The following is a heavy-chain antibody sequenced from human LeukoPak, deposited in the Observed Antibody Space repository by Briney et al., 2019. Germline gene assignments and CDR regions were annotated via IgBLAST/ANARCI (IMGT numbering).Heavy chain of an antibody. V-gene: IGHV4-59*01. CDR1: GGSISSYY. D-gene: IGHD5-12*01. J-gene: IGHJ3*02. CDR3: ARDRSGYMGDAFDI. CDR2: IYYSGST. Sequence: SETLSLTCTVSGGSISSYYWSWIRQPPGKGLEWLGYIYYSGSTNYNPSLKSRVTISVDTSKNQFSLKLSSVTAADTAVYYCARDRSGYMGDAFDIWGQGTMVTVSS.